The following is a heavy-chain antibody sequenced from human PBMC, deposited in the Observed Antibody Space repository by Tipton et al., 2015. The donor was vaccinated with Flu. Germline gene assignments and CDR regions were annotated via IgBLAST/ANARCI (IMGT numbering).Heavy chain of an antibody. V-gene: IGHV4-30-4*01. Sequence: TLSLTCTVSGGSISSGDYYWSWIRQPPGKGLEWIGHIYYSGSTYYNPSLKSRVTISVDTSKNQFSLKLSSVTAADTAVYYCARVRDTYDSSGYYYVDYWGQGTLVTVSS. D-gene: IGHD3-22*01. CDR2: IYYSGST. CDR1: GGSISSGDYY. J-gene: IGHJ4*02. CDR3: ARVRDTYDSSGYYYVDY.